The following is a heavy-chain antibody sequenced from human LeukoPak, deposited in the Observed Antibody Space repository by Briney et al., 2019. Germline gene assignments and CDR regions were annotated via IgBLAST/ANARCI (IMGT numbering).Heavy chain of an antibody. Sequence: PGGSLRLSCAASGFTFSDYFKSWIRQAPGKGLEWVSYISSSGSTIYYADSVKGRFTISRDNAKNSLYLQMNSLRAEDTAVYYCARDGESGVKVPAANWFDPWGQGTLVTVSS. CDR2: ISSSGSTI. J-gene: IGHJ5*02. D-gene: IGHD2-2*01. CDR1: GFTFSDYF. V-gene: IGHV3-11*04. CDR3: ARDGESGVKVPAANWFDP.